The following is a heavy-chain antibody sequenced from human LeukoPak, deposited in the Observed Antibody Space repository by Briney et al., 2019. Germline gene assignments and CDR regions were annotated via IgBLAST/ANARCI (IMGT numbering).Heavy chain of an antibody. V-gene: IGHV1-69*02. CDR2: IIPALGVA. J-gene: IGHJ5*02. Sequence: ASVKVSCKASGGTFNNLTLTWLRQAPGQGLEWMGRIIPALGVANHAPKFLPRVTISADTSTGTAHMELRSLKPDDTAVYYCARGIQAQSALLDFFDPWGQGTLVTVSS. CDR1: GGTFNNLT. D-gene: IGHD3-3*02. CDR3: ARGIQAQSALLDFFDP.